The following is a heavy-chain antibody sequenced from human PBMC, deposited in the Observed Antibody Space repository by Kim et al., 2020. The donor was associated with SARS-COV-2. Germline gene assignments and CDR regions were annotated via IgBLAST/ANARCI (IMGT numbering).Heavy chain of an antibody. J-gene: IGHJ6*02. CDR2: IYSGGST. CDR3: ARDPGQQRGWYYYYYGMDV. V-gene: IGHV3-53*01. Sequence: GGSLRLSCAASGFTVSSNYMSWVRQAPGKGLEWVSVIYSGGSTYYADSVKGRFTISRDNSKNTLYLQMNSLRAEDTAVYYCARDPGQQRGWYYYYYGMDVWGQGTTVTVSS. CDR1: GFTVSSNY. D-gene: IGHD6-13*01.